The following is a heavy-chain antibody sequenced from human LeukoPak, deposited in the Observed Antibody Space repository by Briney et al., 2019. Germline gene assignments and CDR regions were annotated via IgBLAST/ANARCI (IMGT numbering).Heavy chain of an antibody. CDR2: IVPLFGTT. CDR3: AADWRD. D-gene: IGHD3-3*01. CDR1: GGTFISYV. V-gene: IGHV1-69*05. Sequence: ASVKVSCKASGGTFISYVINWVRQVPGQGLEWMGGIVPLFGTTNYAQKFQERVTITRDMSTSTAYMELSSLRSEDTAVYYCAADWRDWGQGTLVTVSS. J-gene: IGHJ4*02.